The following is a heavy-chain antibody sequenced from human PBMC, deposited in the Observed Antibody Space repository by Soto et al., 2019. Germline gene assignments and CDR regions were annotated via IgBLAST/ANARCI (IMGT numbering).Heavy chain of an antibody. CDR3: AHTSAKPTFDY. Sequence: ESGPTLVNPTQSLTLTCIFSGFSLSTNAMGVGWIRQPPGKALEWLAVIYWDDDKRYSPSLKSRLTITKDTSKNQVVLIMTNMDPVDTATYYCAHTSAKPTFDYWGQGTLVTVSS. J-gene: IGHJ4*02. CDR2: IYWDDDK. V-gene: IGHV2-5*02. CDR1: GFSLSTNAMG.